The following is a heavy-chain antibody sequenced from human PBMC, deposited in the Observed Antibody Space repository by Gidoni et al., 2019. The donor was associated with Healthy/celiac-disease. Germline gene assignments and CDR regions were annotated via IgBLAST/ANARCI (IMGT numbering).Heavy chain of an antibody. D-gene: IGHD6-19*01. CDR1: GNTFTRYG. CDR3: ARRGSSSGYPPAGYYFDY. J-gene: IGHJ4*02. CDR2: STMYNGNT. Sequence: VRLLQSGAEGKKAGASVKVACEASGNTFTRYGISWMRQDPGQGLEWMGWSTMYNGNTSYAQKLQGRVTMTSGTSTITAYIVLRCLSSDDTAVYYCARRGSSSGYPPAGYYFDYLGLGTLVSVSS. V-gene: IGHV1-18*01.